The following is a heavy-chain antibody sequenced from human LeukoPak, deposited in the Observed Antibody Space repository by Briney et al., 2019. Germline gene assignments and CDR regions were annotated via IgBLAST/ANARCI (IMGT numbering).Heavy chain of an antibody. Sequence: GGSLRLSCAASGFTLSSYAMSWVRQAPGKGLGWVSGVSGSGGSTHYGGSVKGRFTISRDNSKNSVYLQMNSLRAEDTAVYYCAKETASGYGAFDVWGRGAMVTVSS. CDR3: AKETASGYGAFDV. V-gene: IGHV3-23*01. J-gene: IGHJ3*01. CDR2: VSGSGGST. D-gene: IGHD3-22*01. CDR1: GFTLSSYA.